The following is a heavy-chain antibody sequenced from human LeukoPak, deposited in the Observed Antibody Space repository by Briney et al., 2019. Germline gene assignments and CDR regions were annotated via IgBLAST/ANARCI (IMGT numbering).Heavy chain of an antibody. Sequence: GGSLRLSCAASGFTFSSYWMSWVRQAPGKGLEWVANIKQDGSEKYYVDSVKGRFTISRDNAENSLYLQMNSLRAEDTAVYYCARDAYDFWSGYLDYWGQGTLVTVSS. CDR3: ARDAYDFWSGYLDY. J-gene: IGHJ4*02. CDR2: IKQDGSEK. V-gene: IGHV3-7*01. CDR1: GFTFSSYW. D-gene: IGHD3-3*01.